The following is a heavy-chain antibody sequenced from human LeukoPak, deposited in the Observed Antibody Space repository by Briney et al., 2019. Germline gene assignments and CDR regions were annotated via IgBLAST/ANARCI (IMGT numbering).Heavy chain of an antibody. CDR3: AKDYCSGGSCHDDIDY. Sequence: GGSLRLSCAASGFTFSSYAMSWVRQAPGKGLEWVSGISGSGGSTYYADSVKGRFTISRDNSKNTLYVQMNSLRAEDTAVYYCAKDYCSGGSCHDDIDYWGQETLVTVSS. J-gene: IGHJ4*02. V-gene: IGHV3-23*01. CDR1: GFTFSSYA. D-gene: IGHD2-15*01. CDR2: ISGSGGST.